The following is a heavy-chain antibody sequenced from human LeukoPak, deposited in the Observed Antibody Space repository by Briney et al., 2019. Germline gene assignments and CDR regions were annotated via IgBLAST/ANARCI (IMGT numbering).Heavy chain of an antibody. CDR3: AKDDGSATMGFDP. V-gene: IGHV1-69*05. D-gene: IGHD1-26*01. Sequence: SVKVSCKASGGTFSNYAFSWVRQAPGQGLEWMGGIIPIFRTTNYAEHFQGRVTITTDESTNTAYLDLSSLRSEDTAVYYCAKDDGSATMGFDPWGQGTLVSVSS. J-gene: IGHJ5*02. CDR1: GGTFSNYA. CDR2: IIPIFRTT.